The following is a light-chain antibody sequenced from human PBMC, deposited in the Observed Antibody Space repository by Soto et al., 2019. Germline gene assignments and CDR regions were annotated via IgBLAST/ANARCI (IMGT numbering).Light chain of an antibody. CDR2: DAS. V-gene: IGKV3-15*01. Sequence: EIVLTQSPATLSVSPGERVTLSCRASQSVSDNLAWYQQKPGQAPRLLIYDASTRATGIPARFSGTGSGTDFTLTISSLEPEDVAVYYCQQRSNWPPVTFGQGTKVDIK. CDR3: QQRSNWPPVT. J-gene: IGKJ1*01. CDR1: QSVSDN.